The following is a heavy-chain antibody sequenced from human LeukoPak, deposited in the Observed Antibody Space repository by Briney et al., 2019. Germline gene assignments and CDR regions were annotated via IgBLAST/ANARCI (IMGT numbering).Heavy chain of an antibody. CDR3: AINAYSSGHHTLDY. CDR2: ISYDGSNK. V-gene: IGHV3-30*04. D-gene: IGHD6-19*01. J-gene: IGHJ4*02. CDR1: GFTFSSYA. Sequence: GGSLRLSCAASGFTFSSYAMHWVRQAPGKGLEWVAVISYDGSNKYYADSVKGRFTISRDNSKNTLYLQMNSLRAEDTAVYYCAINAYSSGHHTLDYWGQGTLVTVSS.